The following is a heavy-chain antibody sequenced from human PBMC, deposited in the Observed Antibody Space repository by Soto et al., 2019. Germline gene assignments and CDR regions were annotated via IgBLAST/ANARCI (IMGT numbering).Heavy chain of an antibody. CDR1: GGSISSGGYS. CDR2: IYHSGST. CDR3: ARRVVTTGPSGNDAFDI. J-gene: IGHJ3*02. V-gene: IGHV4-30-2*01. D-gene: IGHD2-21*02. Sequence: SETLSLTCAVSGGSISSGGYSWSWIRQPPGKGPEWIGYIYHSGSTYYNPSLKSRVTISVDRSKNQFSLKLSSVTAADTAVYYCARRVVTTGPSGNDAFDIWGQGTMVTVSS.